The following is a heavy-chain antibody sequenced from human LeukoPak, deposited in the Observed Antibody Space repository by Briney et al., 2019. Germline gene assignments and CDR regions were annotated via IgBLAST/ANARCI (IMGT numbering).Heavy chain of an antibody. Sequence: ASVKVSCKASGYTFTGYYMHWVRQAPGQGLEWMGWINPNSGGTNYAQKFQGRVTMTRDTSISTAYMELSRLRSDDTAVYYCARGTSSGYWIIAFDIWGQGTMVTVSS. D-gene: IGHD3-22*01. J-gene: IGHJ3*02. CDR3: ARGTSSGYWIIAFDI. CDR2: INPNSGGT. V-gene: IGHV1-2*02. CDR1: GYTFTGYY.